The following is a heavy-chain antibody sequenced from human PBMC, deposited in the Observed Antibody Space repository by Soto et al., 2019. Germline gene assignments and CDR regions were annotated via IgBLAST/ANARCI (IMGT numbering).Heavy chain of an antibody. Sequence: PGGSLRLSCAASGFTFSSYSMNWVSQAPGKGLEWVSSISSSSSYIYYADSVKGRFTISRDNAKNSLYLQMNSLRAEDTAVYYCAREPYSSSRYYGMDVWGQGTTDTVSS. J-gene: IGHJ6*02. V-gene: IGHV3-21*01. CDR2: ISSSSSYI. CDR3: AREPYSSSRYYGMDV. D-gene: IGHD6-6*01. CDR1: GFTFSSYS.